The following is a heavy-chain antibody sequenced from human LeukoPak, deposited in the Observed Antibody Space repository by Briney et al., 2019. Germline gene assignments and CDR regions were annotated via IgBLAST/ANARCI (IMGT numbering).Heavy chain of an antibody. Sequence: PGGSLRLSCAASGFTFSNFWVTWVRQAPGKGPEWLATIRQDGGEKLCLDSVKGRFTISRDNAKNSLFLQMNSLRAEDTAVYYCARYFDNTAFSWRRFDYWGQGALVTVSS. CDR3: ARYFDNTAFSWRRFDY. CDR1: GFTFSNFW. V-gene: IGHV3-7*01. D-gene: IGHD2/OR15-2a*01. J-gene: IGHJ4*02. CDR2: IRQDGGEK.